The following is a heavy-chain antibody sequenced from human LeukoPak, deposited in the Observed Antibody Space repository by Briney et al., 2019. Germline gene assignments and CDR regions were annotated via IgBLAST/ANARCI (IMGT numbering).Heavy chain of an antibody. J-gene: IGHJ3*02. CDR2: FDPEDGET. V-gene: IGHV1-24*01. CDR1: GYTLTELS. D-gene: IGHD6-19*01. CDR3: ATGRIAVAGLIDAFDI. Sequence: ASVKVSCKVSGYTLTELSMHWVRQAPGKGLEWMGGFDPEDGETIYARKFQGRVTMTEDTSTDTAYMELSSLRSEDTAVYYCATGRIAVAGLIDAFDIWGQGTMVTVSS.